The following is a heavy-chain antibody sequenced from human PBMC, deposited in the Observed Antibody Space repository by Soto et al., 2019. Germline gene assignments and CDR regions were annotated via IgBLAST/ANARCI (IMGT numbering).Heavy chain of an antibody. CDR2: IIPIFGPV. D-gene: IGHD6-6*01. J-gene: IGHJ4*02. CDR3: AFSSSYYFDY. V-gene: IGHV1-69*01. CDR1: GGTISANT. Sequence: QVQLVQSGAEVKKPGSSVKVSCKASGGTISANTITWVRQAPRQGLEWMGGIIPIFGPVDYAQKFQGRLTITADESTSTVYMELTSLRSEDTAVYSCAFSSSYYFDYWGQGTLVNVSS.